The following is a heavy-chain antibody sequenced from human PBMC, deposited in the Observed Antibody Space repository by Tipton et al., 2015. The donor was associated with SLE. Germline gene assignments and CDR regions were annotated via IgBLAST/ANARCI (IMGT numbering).Heavy chain of an antibody. Sequence: TLSLTCTVSGGSISSSSYYWGWIRQPPGKGLEWIRSIYYSGSTYYNPSLKSRVTISVDTSKNQFSLKLSSVTAADTAVYYCARGRGIAAAVLGAFDIWGQGTMVTVSS. CDR2: IYYSGST. J-gene: IGHJ3*02. CDR3: ARGRGIAAAVLGAFDI. CDR1: GGSISSSSYY. D-gene: IGHD6-13*01. V-gene: IGHV4-39*07.